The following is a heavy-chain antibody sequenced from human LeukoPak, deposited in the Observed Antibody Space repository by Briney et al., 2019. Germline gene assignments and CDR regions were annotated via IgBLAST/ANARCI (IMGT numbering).Heavy chain of an antibody. Sequence: ASVKVSCKASGYTFTGYYMHWVRQAPGQGLEWMGWINPNSGGTNYAQKFQGRVTMTRDTSISTAYMELSRLRSDDTAVYYCARIWSRSGSFPFDYWGQGTLVTVSS. CDR1: GYTFTGYY. J-gene: IGHJ4*02. CDR2: INPNSGGT. CDR3: ARIWSRSGSFPFDY. V-gene: IGHV1-2*02. D-gene: IGHD3-10*01.